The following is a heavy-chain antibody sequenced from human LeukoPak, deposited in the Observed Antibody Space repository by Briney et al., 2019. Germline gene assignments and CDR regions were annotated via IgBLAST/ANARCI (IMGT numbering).Heavy chain of an antibody. CDR2: ISGSGHNT. CDR1: GFTFSSFA. Sequence: PGGSLRLSCAASGFTFSSFAMSWVRQAPGKGLEWVSTISGSGHNTHYADSVKGRFTISRDNSENTVYLQMNSLRAGDTAVYYCADPGGSGAQFDLWSRGTLLTVSS. CDR3: ADPGGSGAQFDL. D-gene: IGHD3-10*01. J-gene: IGHJ2*01. V-gene: IGHV3-23*01.